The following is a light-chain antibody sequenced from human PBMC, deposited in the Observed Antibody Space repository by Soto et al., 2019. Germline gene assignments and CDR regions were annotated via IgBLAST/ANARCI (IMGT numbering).Light chain of an antibody. J-gene: IGKJ1*01. V-gene: IGKV3-11*01. Sequence: IVLTQSPATLSLYPGERAALSCRASQSVSTSLAWYQHKPGQAPRLIIYDASKRAPGIPARFSGSGSGTDFTLTISSPEPEDFAVYYCQVRDVWPTFGQGTKV. CDR2: DAS. CDR3: QVRDVWPT. CDR1: QSVSTS.